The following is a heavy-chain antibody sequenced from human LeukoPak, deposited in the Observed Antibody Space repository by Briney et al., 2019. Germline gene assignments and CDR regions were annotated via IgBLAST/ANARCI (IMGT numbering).Heavy chain of an antibody. CDR3: ASGYCGGACQLGGVDM. CDR2: THYSGAT. V-gene: IGHV4-61*01. CDR1: GGSISSGSYY. Sequence: PSETLSLTCTVSGGSISSGSYYWSWLRQPPGKGLEYIGCTHYSGATNYNPSLKSRVTISLDTSGNQFSLKLSSVTAADTAVYYCASGYCGGACQLGGVDMWGQGTMVTVSS. D-gene: IGHD2-21*02. J-gene: IGHJ3*02.